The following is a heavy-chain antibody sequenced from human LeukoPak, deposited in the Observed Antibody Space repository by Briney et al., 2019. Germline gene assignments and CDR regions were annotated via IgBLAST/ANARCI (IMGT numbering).Heavy chain of an antibody. Sequence: GASVKVSCKASGYTFTSYGISWVRQAPGQGLEWMGWISAYNGNTNYAQKLQGRVTMTTDTSTSTAYMELRSLRSDDTAVYYCARATPTPNYDYVWGSYLSYDYWGQGTLVTVSS. D-gene: IGHD3-16*01. V-gene: IGHV1-18*01. J-gene: IGHJ4*02. CDR3: ARATPTPNYDYVWGSYLSYDY. CDR2: ISAYNGNT. CDR1: GYTFTSYG.